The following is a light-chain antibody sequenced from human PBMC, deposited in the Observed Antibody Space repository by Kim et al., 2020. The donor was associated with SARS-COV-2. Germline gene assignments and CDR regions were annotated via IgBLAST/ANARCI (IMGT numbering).Light chain of an antibody. CDR1: QTVSSRS. V-gene: IGKV3-20*01. Sequence: PGERATLSCRASQTVSSRSVNWYQQKPGQAPRLLIYDAYRRATGVPDRFRGSGSGTDFTLTISRLEPEDFAVYHCQQYGSLPWTFGQGTKVDIK. CDR3: QQYGSLPWT. J-gene: IGKJ1*01. CDR2: DAY.